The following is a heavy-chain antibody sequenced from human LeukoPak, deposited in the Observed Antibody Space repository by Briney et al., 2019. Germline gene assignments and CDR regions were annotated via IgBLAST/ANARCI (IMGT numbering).Heavy chain of an antibody. J-gene: IGHJ3*02. CDR2: ISAYNGNT. CDR1: GYTFTSYG. Sequence: ASVKVSCKASGYTFTSYGISWVRQAPGQGLEGMGWISAYNGNTNYAQKLQGRVTMTTDTSTSTAYMELRSLRSDDTAVYYCAREPTYYDFWSGYYTANDAFDIWGQGTMVTVSS. V-gene: IGHV1-18*01. CDR3: AREPTYYDFWSGYYTANDAFDI. D-gene: IGHD3-3*01.